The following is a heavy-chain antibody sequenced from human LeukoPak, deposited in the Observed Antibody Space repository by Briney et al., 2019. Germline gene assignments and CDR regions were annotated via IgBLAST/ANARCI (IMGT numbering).Heavy chain of an antibody. V-gene: IGHV3-74*01. Sequence: GGSLRLSCAASGFTFSSYWMLWVRQAPGKGLVWVSRINSDGSSTSYADSVKGRFTISRDNAKNTLYLQMNSLRAEDTAVYYCARVFGDTATGNYYYYYGMDVWGQGTTVTVSS. CDR3: ARVFGDTATGNYYYYYGMDV. D-gene: IGHD3-16*01. J-gene: IGHJ6*02. CDR2: INSDGSST. CDR1: GFTFSSYW.